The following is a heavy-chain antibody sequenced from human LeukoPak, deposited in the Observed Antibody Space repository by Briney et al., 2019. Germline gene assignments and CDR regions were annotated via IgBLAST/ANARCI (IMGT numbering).Heavy chain of an antibody. V-gene: IGHV6-1*01. Sequence: SQTLSLTCAISGDSVSTNSAAWNRIRQSPSRGLEWLGRTYYRSKWYNDYAVAVKSRIAINPDTTKNQFSLQLNSVTPEDTAVYYCARDPGAFDIWGQGTVVTVSS. CDR1: GDSVSTNSAA. CDR3: ARDPGAFDI. J-gene: IGHJ3*02. CDR2: TYYRSKWYN.